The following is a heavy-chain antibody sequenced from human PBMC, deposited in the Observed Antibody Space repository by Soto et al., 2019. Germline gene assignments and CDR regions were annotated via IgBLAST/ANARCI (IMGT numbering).Heavy chain of an antibody. Sequence: SETLSLTCTVSGGSISSGDYYWSWIRQPPGKGLEWIGYIYYSGSTNSNPSLKGRVTISVATSKNQFSLRLSSVTAADTAVYYCARDGGDDYYYGMDVWGQGTPVTVSS. CDR3: ARDGGDDYYYGMDV. CDR1: GGSISSGDYY. CDR2: IYYSGST. V-gene: IGHV4-61*08. J-gene: IGHJ6*02. D-gene: IGHD2-21*02.